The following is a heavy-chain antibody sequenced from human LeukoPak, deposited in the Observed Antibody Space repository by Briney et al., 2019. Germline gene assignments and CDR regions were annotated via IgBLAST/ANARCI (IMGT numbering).Heavy chain of an antibody. CDR3: ARENPYDSSGYCDY. CDR1: GYRFTGYY. J-gene: IGHJ4*02. CDR2: INPKSGDP. D-gene: IGHD3-22*01. V-gene: IGHV1-2*02. Sequence: ASVKVSCKTSGYRFTGYYMHWVRQAPGQGLEWMGWINPKSGDPIYVQKFQGRVTLTRDTSIDTVYLELSSLKSDDTAVYYCARENPYDSSGYCDYWGQGTLVTVSS.